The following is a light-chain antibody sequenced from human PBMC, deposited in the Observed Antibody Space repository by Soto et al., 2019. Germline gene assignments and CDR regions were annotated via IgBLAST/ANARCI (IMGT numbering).Light chain of an antibody. CDR1: HIVTSNY. V-gene: IGKV3-20*01. Sequence: EMVLTQSPSTLSLSPGERAALSCRASHIVTSNYLAWYQQKPGQAPRLLFFGASIRATGIPDRFSGSGSGTDSTLTISILEPEDFAVYHWQQSGSPTTTFGQGTKVDIK. CDR3: QQSGSPTTT. J-gene: IGKJ1*01. CDR2: GAS.